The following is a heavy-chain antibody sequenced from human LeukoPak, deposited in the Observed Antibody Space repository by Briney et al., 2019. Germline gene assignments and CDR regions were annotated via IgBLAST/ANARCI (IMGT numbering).Heavy chain of an antibody. D-gene: IGHD6-6*01. CDR3: ARIASSSPGSGWFDP. Sequence: APVKVSCKASGYTFTGYYMHWVRQAPGQGLEWMGWINPNSSGTNYAQKFQGRVTMTRDTSISTAYMELSRLRSDDTAVYYCARIASSSPGSGWFDPWGQGTLVTVSS. J-gene: IGHJ5*02. CDR1: GYTFTGYY. V-gene: IGHV1-2*02. CDR2: INPNSSGT.